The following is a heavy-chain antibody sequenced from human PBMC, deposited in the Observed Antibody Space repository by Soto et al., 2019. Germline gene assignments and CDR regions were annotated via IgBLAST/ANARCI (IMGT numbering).Heavy chain of an antibody. CDR1: GGTFSSYT. V-gene: IGHV1-69*02. D-gene: IGHD2-2*01. Sequence: QVQLVQSGAEVKKPGSSVKVSCKASGGTFSSYTISWVRQAPGQGLEWMGRIIPILGIANYAQKFQGRVTITADKSTSTAYLELSSLRSEDTAVYYCARGYCSSPSCSYWYCDLWGRGTLVTVSS. CDR3: ARGYCSSPSCSYWYCDL. CDR2: IIPILGIA. J-gene: IGHJ2*01.